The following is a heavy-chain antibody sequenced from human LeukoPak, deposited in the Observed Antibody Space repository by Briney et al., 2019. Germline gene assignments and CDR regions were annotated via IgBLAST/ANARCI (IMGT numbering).Heavy chain of an antibody. Sequence: PSETLSLTCTGSGXSISSGSYYWGWIRQPPGKGLEWIGNIYYSGSTYYNPSLKSRVTISVDTSKNQFSLKLSSVTAADTAVYYCARRSAGNHRNLNFDFWGQGTLVTVSS. D-gene: IGHD6-13*01. CDR1: GXSISSGSYY. J-gene: IGHJ4*02. CDR3: ARRSAGNHRNLNFDF. CDR2: IYYSGST. V-gene: IGHV4-39*01.